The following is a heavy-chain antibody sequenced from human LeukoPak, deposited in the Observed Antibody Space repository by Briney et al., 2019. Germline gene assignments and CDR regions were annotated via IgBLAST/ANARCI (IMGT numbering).Heavy chain of an antibody. V-gene: IGHV3-30-3*01. D-gene: IGHD5-18*01. CDR2: ISYDGSNK. CDR1: GFTFSSYA. CDR3: ARDLDSYGSFDY. J-gene: IGHJ4*02. Sequence: GRSLRLSCAASGFTFSSYAMHWVRQAPGKGLEWVAVISYDGSNKYYAESVKGRFTISRDNSKNTLYLQMNSLRAEDTAVYYCARDLDSYGSFDYWGQGTLVTVSS.